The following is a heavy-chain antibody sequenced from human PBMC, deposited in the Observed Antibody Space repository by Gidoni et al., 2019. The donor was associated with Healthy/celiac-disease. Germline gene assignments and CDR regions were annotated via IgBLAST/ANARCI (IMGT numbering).Heavy chain of an antibody. V-gene: IGHV4-34*01. D-gene: IGHD3-3*01. CDR2: INHSGST. Sequence: QVQLQQWGAGLLKPSETLSLTCAVYGGSFSGYYWSWIRQPPGKGLEWIGEINHSGSTNYNPSLKSRVTISVDTSKNQFSLKLSSVTAADTAVYYCAAITGVVTTYFDYWGQGTLVTVSS. CDR3: AAITGVVTTYFDY. CDR1: GGSFSGYY. J-gene: IGHJ4*02.